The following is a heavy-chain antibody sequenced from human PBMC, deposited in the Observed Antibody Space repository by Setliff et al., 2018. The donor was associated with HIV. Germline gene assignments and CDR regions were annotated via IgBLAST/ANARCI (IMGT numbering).Heavy chain of an antibody. CDR2: IKSKIDGETT. J-gene: IGHJ4*02. Sequence: PGGSLRLSCAASGFTFDDYGMSWVRQAPGKGLEWVGRIKSKIDGETTDYAAPVKGRFTVSRDDSEKTLYLQMNSLKIEDTGVYYCTRVNDAYGRALDYWGQGTLVTVSS. D-gene: IGHD1-1*01. V-gene: IGHV3-15*01. CDR3: TRVNDAYGRALDY. CDR1: GFTFDDYG.